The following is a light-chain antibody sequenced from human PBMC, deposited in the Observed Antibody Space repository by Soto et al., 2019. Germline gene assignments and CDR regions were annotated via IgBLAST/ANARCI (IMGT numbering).Light chain of an antibody. V-gene: IGKV3-15*01. Sequence: EIVMTQSPATLSVYPGERATLSCRASQSVSSNLAWYQQKPGQAPRLLIYGASTRATGIPARFSGSGSGTEFTLTISSLQAEDFAVYYCQQYNNWPPLTFGHGTQVAIK. CDR3: QQYNNWPPLT. J-gene: IGKJ1*01. CDR1: QSVSSN. CDR2: GAS.